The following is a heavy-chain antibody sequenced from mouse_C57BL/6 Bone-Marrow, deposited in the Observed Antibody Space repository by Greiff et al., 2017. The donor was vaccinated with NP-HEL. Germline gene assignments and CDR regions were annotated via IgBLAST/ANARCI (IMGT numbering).Heavy chain of an antibody. J-gene: IGHJ1*03. D-gene: IGHD1-1*01. CDR2: ISNLAYSI. Sequence: VHLVESGGGLVQPGGSLKLSCAASGFTFSDYGMAWVRQAPRKGPEWVAFISNLAYSIYYADTVTGRFTISRENAKNTLYLEMSSLRSEDTAMYYCARRYGSSYVGWYFDVWGTGTTVTVSS. CDR3: ARRYGSSYVGWYFDV. CDR1: GFTFSDYG. V-gene: IGHV5-15*04.